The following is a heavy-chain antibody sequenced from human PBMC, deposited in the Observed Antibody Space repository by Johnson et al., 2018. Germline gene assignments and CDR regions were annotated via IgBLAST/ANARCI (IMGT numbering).Heavy chain of an antibody. D-gene: IGHD1-14*01. CDR2: ISSSGGST. V-gene: IGHV3-23*04. Sequence: VQLVQSGGGLVQPGGSLRLSCAASGFTFSSYAMSWVRQAPGKGLEWVSAISSSGGSTYYADSVKGRFIISRDNSKNTLYLQMNRLRAKDTAVYYCARDSADRKGAFDIWGQGTMVTVSS. J-gene: IGHJ3*02. CDR1: GFTFSSYA. CDR3: ARDSADRKGAFDI.